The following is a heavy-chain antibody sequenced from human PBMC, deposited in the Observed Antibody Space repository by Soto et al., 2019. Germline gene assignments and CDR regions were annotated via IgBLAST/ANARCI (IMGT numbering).Heavy chain of an antibody. CDR3: ITDPYYDFWSGYHFDY. V-gene: IGHV3-21*03. D-gene: IGHD3-3*01. J-gene: IGHJ4*02. Sequence: PVGSLRLSCAASGFTFSSYSMNWVRQAPGKGLEWVSSISSSSSYIYYADSVKGRFTISRDNAKNSLYLQMNSLRAEDTAVYYCITDPYYDFWSGYHFDYWGQGTLVTVSS. CDR2: ISSSSSYI. CDR1: GFTFSSYS.